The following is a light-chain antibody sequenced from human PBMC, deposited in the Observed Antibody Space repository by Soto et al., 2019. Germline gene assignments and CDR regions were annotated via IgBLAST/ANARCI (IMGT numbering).Light chain of an antibody. CDR3: QQSYSTLTT. CDR1: QSISSY. J-gene: IGKJ1*01. CDR2: AAS. V-gene: IGKV1-39*01. Sequence: DIQMTQSPSSLSASVVDRVTITCRASQSISSYLNWYQQKPGKAPKLLIYAASSLQSGVPSRFSGSGSGTDFTLTISSLQPEDFATYYCQQSYSTLTTFGQGTKVDIK.